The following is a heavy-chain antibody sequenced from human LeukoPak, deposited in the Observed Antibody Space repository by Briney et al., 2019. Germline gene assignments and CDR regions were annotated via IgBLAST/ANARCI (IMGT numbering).Heavy chain of an antibody. V-gene: IGHV1-8*01. D-gene: IGHD6-13*01. J-gene: IGHJ4*02. CDR2: MNPNSGNT. CDR3: ARAKQQRRNYYFDY. Sequence: ASVKVSCKASGYTFTSYDINWVRQATGQGLEWMGWMNPNSGNTGYAQKFQGRVTMTRNTSISTAYMELSSLRSEDTAVYYRARAKQQRRNYYFDYWGQGTLVTVSS. CDR1: GYTFTSYD.